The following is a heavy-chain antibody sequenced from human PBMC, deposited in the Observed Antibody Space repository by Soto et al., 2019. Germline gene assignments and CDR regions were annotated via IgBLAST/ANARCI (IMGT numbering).Heavy chain of an antibody. CDR2: ISSSSSYI. J-gene: IGHJ6*03. Sequence: PGGSLRLSCAASGFTFSSYSMNWVRQAPGKGLEWVSSISSSSSYIYYADSVKGRFTISRDNAKNSLYLQMNSLRAGDTAVYYCARSPKTGYYYYYMDVWGKGTTVTVSS. D-gene: IGHD3-9*01. CDR1: GFTFSSYS. CDR3: ARSPKTGYYYYYMDV. V-gene: IGHV3-21*01.